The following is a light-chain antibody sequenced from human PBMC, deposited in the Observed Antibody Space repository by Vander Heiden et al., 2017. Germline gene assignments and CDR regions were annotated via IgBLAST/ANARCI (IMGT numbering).Light chain of an antibody. V-gene: IGKV1-39*01. CDR1: QSISSY. J-gene: IGKJ1*01. CDR2: AAS. Sequence: IQMSQSQSSLSPSVGDRVTITCRASQSISSYLNWYQQKPGKAHKLLIYAASSLQSGVPSRFSGSGSGTDFTLTISSLQPEDFATYYCQQSYSTPPWTFGQGTKVESK. CDR3: QQSYSTPPWT.